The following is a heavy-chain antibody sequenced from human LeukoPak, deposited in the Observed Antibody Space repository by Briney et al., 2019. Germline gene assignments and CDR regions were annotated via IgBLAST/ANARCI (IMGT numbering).Heavy chain of an antibody. CDR1: GYTFTSYG. CDR2: INAYNGNT. J-gene: IGHJ4*02. CDR3: ARDLDRYYDSSGYTASFGY. V-gene: IGHV1-18*01. Sequence: ASVKVSCKASGYTFTSYGISWVRQAPGQGLEWMGWINAYNGNTNYAQKLQGRVTMTTDTSTSTAYMELRSLRSDDTAVYYCARDLDRYYDSSGYTASFGYWGQGTLVTVSS. D-gene: IGHD3-22*01.